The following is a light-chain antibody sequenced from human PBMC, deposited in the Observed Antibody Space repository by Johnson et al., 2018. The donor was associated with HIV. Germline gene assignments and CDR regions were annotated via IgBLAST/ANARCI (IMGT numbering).Light chain of an antibody. CDR2: DNN. J-gene: IGLJ1*01. CDR1: SSNIGNNY. V-gene: IGLV1-51*01. Sequence: QSVLTQPPSVSAAPGQKVTISCSGSSSNIGNNYVSWYQQLPGRAPKLLIYDNNKRPSGIPDRFPGSKSGTSATLGITGLQTGDEADYYCGTWDSSLSVFYVFGTGTKVTVL. CDR3: GTWDSSLSVFYV.